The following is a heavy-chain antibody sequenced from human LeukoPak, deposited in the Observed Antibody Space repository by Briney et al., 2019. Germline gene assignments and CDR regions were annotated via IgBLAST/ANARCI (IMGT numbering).Heavy chain of an antibody. J-gene: IGHJ4*02. D-gene: IGHD3-22*01. V-gene: IGHV5-51*01. Sequence: GESLKISCKGSGYSFTNYWVGWVRQMPGRGLEWKGIIYPGDSDTRYSPSFQGQVTISADRSISTAYLQWSSLKASDTAMYYCARALKGGGYSEYYFDYWGQGSLVTVSS. CDR1: GYSFTNYW. CDR2: IYPGDSDT. CDR3: ARALKGGGYSEYYFDY.